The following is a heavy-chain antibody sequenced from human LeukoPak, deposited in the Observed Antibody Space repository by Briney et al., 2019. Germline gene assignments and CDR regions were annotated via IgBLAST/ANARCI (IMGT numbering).Heavy chain of an antibody. J-gene: IGHJ4*02. CDR3: AAQNYGVFDY. Sequence: GGSLRLSCAASGFTFSSYNMNWVRQAPEKGLEWVSSISSSSSYIYYADSVKGRFTISRDNAKNSLYLQMNSPRAEDTAVYYCAAQNYGVFDYWGQGTLVTVSS. D-gene: IGHD4-17*01. CDR1: GFTFSSYN. CDR2: ISSSSSYI. V-gene: IGHV3-21*01.